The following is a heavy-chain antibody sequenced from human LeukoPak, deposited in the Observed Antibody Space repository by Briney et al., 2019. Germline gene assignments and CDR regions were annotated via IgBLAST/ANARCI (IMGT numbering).Heavy chain of an antibody. CDR1: GFTLSTYW. Sequence: GGSLRLSCAASGFTLSTYWMHWVRQAPGKGLVWVSNIYAHGTNTTYADSVKGRFTISRDSAKNTVFLQMNSLRAEDTAVYYCAAYGDNSDFAYWGQGTLVTVSS. J-gene: IGHJ4*02. CDR3: AAYGDNSDFAY. CDR2: IYAHGTNT. D-gene: IGHD4-23*01. V-gene: IGHV3-74*01.